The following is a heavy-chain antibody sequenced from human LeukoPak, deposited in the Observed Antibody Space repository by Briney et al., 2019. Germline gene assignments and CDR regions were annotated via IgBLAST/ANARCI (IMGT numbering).Heavy chain of an antibody. J-gene: IGHJ4*02. V-gene: IGHV4-61*02. CDR3: ASFDFWGGYGYFDY. D-gene: IGHD3-3*01. CDR1: GGSISSGSYY. CDR2: IYTSGST. Sequence: PSETLSLTCTVSGGSISSGSYYWSWIRQPAGKGLEWIGRIYTSGSTNYNPSLKSRVTISVDTSKNQFSLKLSSVTAADTAVYYCASFDFWGGYGYFDYWGQGTLVTVSS.